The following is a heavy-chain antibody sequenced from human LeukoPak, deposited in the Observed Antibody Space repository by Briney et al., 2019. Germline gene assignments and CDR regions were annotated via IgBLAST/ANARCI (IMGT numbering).Heavy chain of an antibody. V-gene: IGHV3-23*01. CDR2: ISGSGGST. Sequence: GGSLRLSCTASGFTFSSYAMSWVRQAPGKGLEWVSAISGSGGSTYYADSVKGRFTISRDNSKNTLYLQMNSLRAEDTAVYYCAKDQRPFTWDIAIDYWSQGTLVTVSS. CDR3: AKDQRPFTWDIAIDY. J-gene: IGHJ4*02. CDR1: GFTFSSYA. D-gene: IGHD2-15*01.